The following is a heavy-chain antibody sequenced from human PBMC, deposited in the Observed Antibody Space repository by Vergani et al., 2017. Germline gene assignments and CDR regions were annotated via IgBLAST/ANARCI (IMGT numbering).Heavy chain of an antibody. J-gene: IGHJ4*01. CDR2: ISGPGLST. Sequence: VQLLESGGAFVQPGGTLRLSCAASGFTLTNYAMGWVRQAPGRGLAWVSSISGPGLSTYYADSVKGRFSISRDNSKNTVFLQMHSLRAEDTAIYYCVKEKIDLGSYFFDSWGHGILVTVSS. V-gene: IGHV3-23*01. D-gene: IGHD2/OR15-2a*01. CDR3: VKEKIDLGSYFFDS. CDR1: GFTLTNYA.